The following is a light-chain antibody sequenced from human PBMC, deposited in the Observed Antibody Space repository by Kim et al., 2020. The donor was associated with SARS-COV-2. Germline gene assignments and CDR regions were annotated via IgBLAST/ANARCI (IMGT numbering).Light chain of an antibody. J-gene: IGKJ5*01. V-gene: IGKV1-13*02. CDR2: DAS. Sequence: AFVGDSVTITCRASQGISSALAWYQQTSGKAPKLLIYDASNLESGVPSRFSGSGSGTDFTLTISSVQPEDFATYYCQQFYSYPVTFGQGTRLEIK. CDR3: QQFYSYPVT. CDR1: QGISSA.